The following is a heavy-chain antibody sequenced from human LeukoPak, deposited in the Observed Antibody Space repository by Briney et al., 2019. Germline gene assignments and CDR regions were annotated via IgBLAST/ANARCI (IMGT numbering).Heavy chain of an antibody. V-gene: IGHV4-61*02. CDR1: GASISSSSYY. CDR3: AREYSSSPGAVDY. CDR2: IYTSGST. Sequence: SETLSLTCTVSGASISSSSYYWSWIRQPAGKGLEWIGRIYTSGSTNYNPSLKSRVTMSVDTSKNQFSLKLSSVTAADTAVYYCAREYSSSPGAVDYWGQGTLVTVSS. D-gene: IGHD6-13*01. J-gene: IGHJ4*02.